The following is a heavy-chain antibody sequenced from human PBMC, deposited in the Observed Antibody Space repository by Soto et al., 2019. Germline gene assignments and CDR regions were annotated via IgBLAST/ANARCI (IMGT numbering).Heavy chain of an antibody. CDR2: IIPMFGTA. CDR1: GGTFSSYA. J-gene: IGHJ4*02. Sequence: QVQLVQSGAEVKKPESSVKVSCKAPGGTFSSYAISWVRQAPGQGLEWMGGIIPMFGTANYAQRFQDRVTNTTDESTNTVYMELSSLRSEDTYVYFCASGIQLWLRRINNGYSGWGQGTLVTVSS. V-gene: IGHV1-69*05. D-gene: IGHD5-18*01. CDR3: ASGIQLWLRRINNGYSG.